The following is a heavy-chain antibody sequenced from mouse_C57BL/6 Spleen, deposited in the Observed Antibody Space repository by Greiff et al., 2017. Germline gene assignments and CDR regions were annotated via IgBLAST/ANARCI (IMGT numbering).Heavy chain of an antibody. V-gene: IGHV5-4*03. J-gene: IGHJ1*03. Sequence: EVKVVESGGGLVQPGGSLKLSCEASGFTFSSYAMSWVRQTPEKRLEWVATISDGGSYTYYQDNVTGRFTIASDNAKNHLYLQMSQLKSEDTAMYYCARGRYFDVWGTGTTVTVSA. CDR1: GFTFSSYA. CDR2: ISDGGSYT. CDR3: ARGRYFDV.